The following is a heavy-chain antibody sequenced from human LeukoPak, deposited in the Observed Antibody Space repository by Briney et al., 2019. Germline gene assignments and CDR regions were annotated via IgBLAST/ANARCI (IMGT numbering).Heavy chain of an antibody. J-gene: IGHJ4*02. D-gene: IGHD3-22*01. CDR2: IIPILGIA. CDR1: GGTFSSYA. Sequence: SVKVSCKASGGTFSSYAISWVRQAPGQGLEWMGRIIPILGIANYAQKFQGRVTITADKSTSTAYMELSSLRSEDTAVYYCARARDYYDSSGQLSYWGQGTLVTVSS. V-gene: IGHV1-69*04. CDR3: ARARDYYDSSGQLSY.